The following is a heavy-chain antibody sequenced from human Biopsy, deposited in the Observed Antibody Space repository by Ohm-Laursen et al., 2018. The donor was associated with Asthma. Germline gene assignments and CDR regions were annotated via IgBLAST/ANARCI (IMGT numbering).Heavy chain of an antibody. CDR2: IIPVFGTS. CDR1: GGTFSRYA. V-gene: IGHV1-69*01. Sequence: SSVKVSCKASGGTFSRYAISWVRQAPGQGLEWMGGIIPVFGTSNYAQKFQGRVTFTADGSTSSAYMELSSLRSEDTAVYYCARGQKSAGDRWFDPWGQGTLVTVSS. D-gene: IGHD6-13*01. CDR3: ARGQKSAGDRWFDP. J-gene: IGHJ5*02.